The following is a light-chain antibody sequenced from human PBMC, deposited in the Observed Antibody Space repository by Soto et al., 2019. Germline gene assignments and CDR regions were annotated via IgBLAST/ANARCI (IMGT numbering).Light chain of an antibody. J-gene: IGLJ1*01. CDR3: SSYAGTNNRYV. Sequence: QSVLTQPPSASGSPGQSVTISCTGTGSDIGGYNFVSWYQQHPGKVPKLIIYEVNKRPSGVPDRFSGPKSGNTASLTVSGLQADDEADYYCSSYAGTNNRYVFGTGTKLTVL. CDR2: EVN. CDR1: GSDIGGYNF. V-gene: IGLV2-8*01.